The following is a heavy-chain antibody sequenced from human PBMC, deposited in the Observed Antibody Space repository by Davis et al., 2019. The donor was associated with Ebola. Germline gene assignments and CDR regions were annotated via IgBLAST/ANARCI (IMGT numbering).Heavy chain of an antibody. Sequence: ASVKVSCKASGYTFTGYYMHWVRQAPGQGLEWMGWINPNSGGTNYAQKFQGRVTMTRDTSISTAYMELSRLRSDDTAVYYCARARYLSSGGVYYYYYMDVWGKGTTVTVSS. J-gene: IGHJ6*03. CDR3: ARARYLSSGGVYYYYYMDV. V-gene: IGHV1-2*02. D-gene: IGHD2-15*01. CDR2: INPNSGGT. CDR1: GYTFTGYY.